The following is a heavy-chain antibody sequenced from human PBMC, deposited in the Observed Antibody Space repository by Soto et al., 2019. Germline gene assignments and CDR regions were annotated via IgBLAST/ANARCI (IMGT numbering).Heavy chain of an antibody. V-gene: IGHV3-48*01. CDR1: GFTFSSYS. CDR2: ISSSSSTI. J-gene: IGHJ4*02. Sequence: EVQLVESGGGLVQPGGSLRLSCAASGFTFSSYSMNWVRQAPGRGLEWVSYISSSSSTIYYADSVKGRFTISRDNPNNSLDLQMNSLRAEDTAVYCLARDKGSTPLHNWGQGPLGNVSS. D-gene: IGHD2-2*01. CDR3: ARDKGSTPLHN.